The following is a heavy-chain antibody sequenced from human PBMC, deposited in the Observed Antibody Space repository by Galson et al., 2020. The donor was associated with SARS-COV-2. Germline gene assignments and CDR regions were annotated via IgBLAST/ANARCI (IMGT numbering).Heavy chain of an antibody. CDR1: GFTFSSYG. V-gene: IGHV3-33*01. CDR3: ARDGGYCSGGSCYSLYGMDG. J-gene: IGHJ6*02. CDR2: IWYDGSNK. D-gene: IGHD2-15*01. Sequence: GGSLRLSCAASGFTFSSYGMHWVRQAPGKGLEWVAVIWYDGSNKYYADSVKGRFTISRDNSKNTLYLQMNSLRAEDTAVYYCARDGGYCSGGSCYSLYGMDGWGQGTTVTVSS.